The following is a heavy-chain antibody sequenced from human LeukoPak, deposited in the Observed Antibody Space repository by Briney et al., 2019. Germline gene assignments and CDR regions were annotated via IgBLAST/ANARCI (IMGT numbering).Heavy chain of an antibody. Sequence: SETLSLTCTVSGGSISSYYWSWIRQPAGKGLEWIGRIYTSGSTNYNPSLKSRVTMSVDTSKNQFSLKLSSVTAADTAVYYRAREVRGGTMVRGVIIQRGEDDAFDIWGQGTMVTVSS. J-gene: IGHJ3*02. CDR3: AREVRGGTMVRGVIIQRGEDDAFDI. CDR1: GGSISSYY. V-gene: IGHV4-4*07. D-gene: IGHD3-10*01. CDR2: IYTSGST.